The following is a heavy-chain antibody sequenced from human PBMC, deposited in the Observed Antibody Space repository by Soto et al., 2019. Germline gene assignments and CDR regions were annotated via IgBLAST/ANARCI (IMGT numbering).Heavy chain of an antibody. J-gene: IGHJ6*02. CDR1: GFTFSSYG. D-gene: IGHD3-22*01. V-gene: IGHV3-33*01. CDR2: IWYDGSNK. CDR3: ARAVYDSSGYVFDFHYYGMDV. Sequence: GGSLRLSCAASGFTFSSYGMHWVRQAPGKGLEWVAVIWYDGSNKYYADSVKGRFTISRDNSKNTLYLQMNSLRAEDTAVYYCARAVYDSSGYVFDFHYYGMDVWGQGTTVTVSS.